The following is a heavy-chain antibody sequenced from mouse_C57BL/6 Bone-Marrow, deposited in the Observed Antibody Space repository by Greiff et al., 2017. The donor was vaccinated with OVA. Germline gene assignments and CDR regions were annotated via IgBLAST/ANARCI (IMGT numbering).Heavy chain of an antibody. D-gene: IGHD1-1*01. J-gene: IGHJ3*01. CDR3: AREGSRTPFAY. V-gene: IGHV1-50*01. CDR2: IDPSDSYT. CDR1: GYTFTSYW. Sequence: VQLQQSGAELVQPGASVKLSCKASGYTFTSYWMQWVKQRPGQGLEWIGEIDPSDSYTNYNQKFKGKATLTVDTSSSTAYMQLSSLTSEDSAFYYCAREGSRTPFAYWGQGTLVTVSA.